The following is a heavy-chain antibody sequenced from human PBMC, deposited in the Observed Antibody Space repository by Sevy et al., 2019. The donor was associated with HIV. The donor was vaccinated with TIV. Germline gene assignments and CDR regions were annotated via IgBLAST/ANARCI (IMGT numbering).Heavy chain of an antibody. CDR1: GFPFSSYA. CDR2: ISGSGGSS. J-gene: IGHJ5*02. D-gene: IGHD4-4*01. V-gene: IGHV3-23*01. Sequence: GGSLRLSCAASGFPFSSYAMSWVRQAPGKGLEWVSTISGSGGSSYYADSVKGRFTISRDNSKKTLYLRMNNLRADDTAVYYCAKAHDYSNYWFDPWGQGTLVTVSS. CDR3: AKAHDYSNYWFDP.